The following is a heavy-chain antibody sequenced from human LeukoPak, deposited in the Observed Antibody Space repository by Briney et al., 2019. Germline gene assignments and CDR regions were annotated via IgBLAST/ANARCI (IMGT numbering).Heavy chain of an antibody. CDR3: AREFRGSIAAAGADY. D-gene: IGHD6-13*01. CDR1: GGTFSSYA. J-gene: IGHJ4*02. CDR2: IIPILGIA. Sequence: GASVKVSCKASGGTFSSYAISWVRQAPGQGLEWMGRIIPILGIANYAQKFQGRVTITADKSTSTAYMELSSLRSEDTAVYYCAREFRGSIAAAGADYWGQGTLVTVSS. V-gene: IGHV1-69*04.